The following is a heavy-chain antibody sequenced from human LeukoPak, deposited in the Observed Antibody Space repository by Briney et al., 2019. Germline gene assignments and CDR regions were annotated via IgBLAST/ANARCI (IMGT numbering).Heavy chain of an antibody. D-gene: IGHD1-7*01. Sequence: PSETLSLTCTVSGGSINSGDYYWSWIRQPPGKGLEWIGYIYYSGSTYYNPSLKSRLIISVDTSKNQFSLNLISVTAADTAVYYCARSLISGTRWFDPWGQGTLVTVSS. J-gene: IGHJ5*02. CDR1: GGSINSGDYY. V-gene: IGHV4-30-4*08. CDR2: IYYSGST. CDR3: ARSLISGTRWFDP.